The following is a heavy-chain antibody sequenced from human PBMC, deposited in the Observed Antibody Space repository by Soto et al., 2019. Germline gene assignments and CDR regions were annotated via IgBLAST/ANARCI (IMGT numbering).Heavy chain of an antibody. CDR2: INAANGNT. Sequence: ASVEVSCKASGYTFISYAMHWVRQAPGQRLEWMGWINAANGNTKYSQKFQGRVTITRDTSASTAYMELSSLRSEDTAVYYCARTSGYYFFDSWGQGTLVTVSS. D-gene: IGHD3-22*01. J-gene: IGHJ4*02. V-gene: IGHV1-3*01. CDR1: GYTFISYA. CDR3: ARTSGYYFFDS.